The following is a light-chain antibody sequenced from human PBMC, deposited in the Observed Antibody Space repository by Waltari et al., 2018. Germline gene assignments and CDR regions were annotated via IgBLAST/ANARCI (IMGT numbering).Light chain of an antibody. J-gene: IGKJ2*01. CDR1: QCLLHSDGYIY. Sequence: DIVLTQSPLSLSVTPGDPASISCRSSQCLLHSDGYIYLDWYLQKPGQSPQLLIYVGSNRATGVPDRFSGSGSGTVFTLKISRVEADDFGVYYCMRPIQTPLTFGQGTKLEIK. CDR2: VGS. V-gene: IGKV2-28*01. CDR3: MRPIQTPLT.